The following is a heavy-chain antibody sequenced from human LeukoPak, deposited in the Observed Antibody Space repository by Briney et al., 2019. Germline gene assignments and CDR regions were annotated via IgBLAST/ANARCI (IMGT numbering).Heavy chain of an antibody. CDR3: ASGVWYDY. V-gene: IGHV4-61*08. J-gene: IGHJ4*02. Sequence: PSETLSLTCAVSGGSISSGGYSWSWIRQPPGKGLEWIGYIYYSGSTNYNPSLKSRVTISVDTSKNQFSLKLSSVTAADTAVYYCASGVWYDYWGQGTLVTVSS. CDR1: GGSISSGGYS. D-gene: IGHD6-13*01. CDR2: IYYSGST.